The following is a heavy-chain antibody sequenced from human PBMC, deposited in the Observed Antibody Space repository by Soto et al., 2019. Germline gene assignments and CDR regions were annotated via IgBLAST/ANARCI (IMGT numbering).Heavy chain of an antibody. CDR3: ARVNSWNDITYYYYGMDV. J-gene: IGHJ6*02. CDR2: IIPIFGTA. V-gene: IGHV1-69*01. D-gene: IGHD1-1*01. CDR1: GGTFSSYA. Sequence: QVQLVQSGAEVKKPGSSVKVSCKASGGTFSSYAISWVRQAPGQGLEWMGGIIPIFGTANNAQKFQGRVTITADESTSKAYMELSSLRSEDKAVYYCARVNSWNDITYYYYGMDVGGRGTTVTVSS.